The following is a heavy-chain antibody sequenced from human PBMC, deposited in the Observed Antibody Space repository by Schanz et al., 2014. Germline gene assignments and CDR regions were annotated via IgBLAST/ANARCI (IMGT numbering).Heavy chain of an antibody. CDR2: MSGSGSTA. Sequence: QVQLVDSGGGLVKPGGSLRLSCAASGFTFSDYYMTWIRQAPGKGLEWVSGMSGSGSTADYADSVKGRFTISRDNSRKTLYLQMNSLRADDTAVYYCAKDLAAVGVFDYWGQGSLVTVSS. V-gene: IGHV3-11*01. D-gene: IGHD6-13*01. CDR3: AKDLAAVGVFDY. CDR1: GFTFSDYY. J-gene: IGHJ4*02.